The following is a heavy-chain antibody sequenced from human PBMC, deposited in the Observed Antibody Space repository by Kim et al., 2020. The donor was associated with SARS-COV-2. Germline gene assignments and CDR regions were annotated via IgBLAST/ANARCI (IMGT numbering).Heavy chain of an antibody. V-gene: IGHV1-18*01. J-gene: IGHJ6*02. CDR1: GYTFTSYG. D-gene: IGHD3-10*01. CDR2: ISAYNGNT. Sequence: ASVKVSCKASGYTFTSYGISWVRQAPGQGLEWMGWISAYNGNTNYAQKLQGRVTMTTDTSTSTAYMELRSLRSDDTAVYYCARVGYYGSGSYYKGSPGDYYYYGMDVWGQGTTVTVSS. CDR3: ARVGYYGSGSYYKGSPGDYYYYGMDV.